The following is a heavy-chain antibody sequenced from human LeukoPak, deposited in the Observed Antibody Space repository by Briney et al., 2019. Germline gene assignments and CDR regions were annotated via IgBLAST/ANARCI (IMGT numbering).Heavy chain of an antibody. CDR2: MNPNSGNT. D-gene: IGHD6-19*01. V-gene: IGHV1-8*01. Sequence: ASVKVSCKASGYTFTSYDLKWVRQAPGQGLEWMGWMNPNSGNTGYAQKFQGRVTITRNTSISTAYMELSSLRSEDTAVYYCARVRIAVGHNWFDPWGQGTLVTVSS. J-gene: IGHJ5*02. CDR3: ARVRIAVGHNWFDP. CDR1: GYTFTSYD.